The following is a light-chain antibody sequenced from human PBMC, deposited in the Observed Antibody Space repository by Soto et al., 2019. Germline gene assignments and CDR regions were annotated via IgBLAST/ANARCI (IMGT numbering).Light chain of an antibody. Sequence: DIQMTQSPSSLSASVGDRVTITCRASQSITNYLNWYQQKPGKAPRLLIYAASSLQSGVPSSFSGSVHGTDFTLTISSLQPEDFATYYCQQSYSTPYTLGQGTRLEIK. CDR2: AAS. V-gene: IGKV1-39*01. CDR1: QSITNY. J-gene: IGKJ2*01. CDR3: QQSYSTPYT.